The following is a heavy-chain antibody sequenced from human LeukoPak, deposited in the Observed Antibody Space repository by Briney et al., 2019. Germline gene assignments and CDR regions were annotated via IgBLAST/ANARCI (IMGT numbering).Heavy chain of an antibody. V-gene: IGHV3-64*01. CDR1: GLTFSRHA. CDR3: ARGGYYAASDC. J-gene: IGHJ4*02. CDR2: ITNDGGNT. D-gene: IGHD1-26*01. Sequence: GGSLRLSCAASGLTFSRHAMHWVHQAPGKGLEYVSAITNDGGNTYYANSVEGRFTISRDNSKNTVSLLMGSLTAEDTAVYYCARGGYYAASDCWGQGTLVTVSS.